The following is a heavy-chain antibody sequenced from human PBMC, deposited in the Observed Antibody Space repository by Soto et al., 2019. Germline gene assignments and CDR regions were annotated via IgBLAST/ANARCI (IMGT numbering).Heavy chain of an antibody. V-gene: IGHV3-23*01. CDR2: ISGSGGST. D-gene: IGHD3-3*01. Sequence: GGSLRLSCAASGFTFSSYAMSWVRQAPGKGLEWVSAISGSGGSTYYADSVKGRFTISRDNSKNTLYLQMNSLRAEDTAVYYCAKRGFDFWSGYSSAFDIWGQGTMVTVSS. CDR1: GFTFSSYA. CDR3: AKRGFDFWSGYSSAFDI. J-gene: IGHJ3*02.